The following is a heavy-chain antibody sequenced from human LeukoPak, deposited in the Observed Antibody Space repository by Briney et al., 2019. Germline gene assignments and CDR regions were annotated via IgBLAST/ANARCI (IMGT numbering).Heavy chain of an antibody. V-gene: IGHV3-9*01. Sequence: GSSLTLSCPASGFTFDDYAMHWVRPAPGKGLEWVSGISWNSGSIGYADSVKGRFTISRDNAKNSLYLQMNSLRAEDTALYYCAKDIGAAAGTPFDYWGQGTLVTVSS. CDR3: AKDIGAAAGTPFDY. CDR1: GFTFDDYA. D-gene: IGHD6-13*01. J-gene: IGHJ4*02. CDR2: ISWNSGSI.